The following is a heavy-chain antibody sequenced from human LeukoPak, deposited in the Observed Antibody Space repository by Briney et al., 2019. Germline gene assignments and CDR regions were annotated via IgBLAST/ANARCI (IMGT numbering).Heavy chain of an antibody. D-gene: IGHD2-15*01. CDR1: GGSISSYY. CDR3: ARYSCTSGTCYYFDY. V-gene: IGHV4-59*01. CDR2: IYSSGST. J-gene: IGHJ4*02. Sequence: SETLSLTCTVSGGSISSYYWSWIRQPPGKGLEWIGYIYSSGSTQYNPSLKSRVTISVDTSKNQFSLKLSSVAAGDTAVYFCARYSCTSGTCYYFDYWGQGILVTVSS.